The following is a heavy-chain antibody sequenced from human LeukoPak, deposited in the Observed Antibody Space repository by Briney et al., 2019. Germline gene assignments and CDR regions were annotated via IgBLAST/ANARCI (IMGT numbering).Heavy chain of an antibody. D-gene: IGHD1-26*01. V-gene: IGHV3-21*01. Sequence: GGSLRLSCAASGFTFSSYSMNWVRQAPGKGLEWVSSISSSSSYIYYADSVKGRFTISRDNAKNSLYLQMNSLRAEDTAVYYCARDRAGSSRRRGDFDYWGQGTLVTVSS. J-gene: IGHJ4*02. CDR2: ISSSSSYI. CDR3: ARDRAGSSRRRGDFDY. CDR1: GFTFSSYS.